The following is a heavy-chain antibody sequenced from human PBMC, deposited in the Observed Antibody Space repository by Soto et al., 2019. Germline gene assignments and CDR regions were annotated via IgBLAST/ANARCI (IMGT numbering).Heavy chain of an antibody. D-gene: IGHD4-17*01. CDR1: GFTFDDYA. CDR3: AKDTSHFTVDYYYYGMDV. Sequence: SLRLSCAASGFTFDDYAMHWVRQAPGKGLEWVSGISWNSGSIGYADSVKGRFTISRDNAKNSLYLQMNSLRAEDTALYYCAKDTSHFTVDYYYYGMDVWGQGTTVTVSS. CDR2: ISWNSGSI. J-gene: IGHJ6*02. V-gene: IGHV3-9*01.